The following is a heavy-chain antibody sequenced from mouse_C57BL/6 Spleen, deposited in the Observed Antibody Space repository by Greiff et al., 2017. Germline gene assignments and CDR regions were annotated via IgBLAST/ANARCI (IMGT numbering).Heavy chain of an antibody. CDR3: AREIYYGNPAWFAY. CDR1: GFNIQNTY. J-gene: IGHJ3*01. Sequence: VQLQQSVAELVRPGASVKLSCTASGFNIQNTYMHWVKQRPEQGLEWIGRIDPANGNTKYAPKFQGKATITADTSSNTAYLQLSSLTSEDTAIYSCAREIYYGNPAWFAYWGQGTLVTVSA. V-gene: IGHV14-3*01. CDR2: IDPANGNT. D-gene: IGHD2-1*01.